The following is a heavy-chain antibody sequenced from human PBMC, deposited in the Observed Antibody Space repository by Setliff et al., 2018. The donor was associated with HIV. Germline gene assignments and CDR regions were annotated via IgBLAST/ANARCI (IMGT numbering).Heavy chain of an antibody. Sequence: LRLSCAASGFIFDDYAMHRVRQAPGKGLEWVSGVSWNSGSIGYADSVKGRFTISRDNAKNSLCLQMNSLRAEDMALYYCAKGVGATWDYYFDYWGQGTLVTVSS. CDR1: GFIFDDYA. CDR3: AKGVGATWDYYFDY. J-gene: IGHJ4*02. V-gene: IGHV3-9*03. CDR2: VSWNSGSI. D-gene: IGHD1-26*01.